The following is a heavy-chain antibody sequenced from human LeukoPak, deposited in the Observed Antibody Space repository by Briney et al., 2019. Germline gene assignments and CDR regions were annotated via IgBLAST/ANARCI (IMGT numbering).Heavy chain of an antibody. D-gene: IGHD1-26*01. J-gene: IGHJ4*02. CDR1: GFSFDDYA. CDR3: TAEDSGSYLLDY. Sequence: GGSLRLSCAASGFSFDDYAMHWVRQAPGKGLEWVGRIRSRGDGGTTDFAAPVKGRFTISRDDSKNTLYLQMNSLKTEDTAVYYCTAEDSGSYLLDYWGQGTLVTVSS. V-gene: IGHV3-15*07. CDR2: IRSRGDGGTT.